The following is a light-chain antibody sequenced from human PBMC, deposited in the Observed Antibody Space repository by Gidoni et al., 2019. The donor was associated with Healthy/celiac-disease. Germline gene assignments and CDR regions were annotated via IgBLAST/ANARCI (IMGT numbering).Light chain of an antibody. V-gene: IGKV3-15*01. CDR1: QSVSSN. J-gene: IGKJ1*01. CDR2: GAS. Sequence: EIVMTQPPATLSVSPGERATLSCRASQSVSSNLAWYQQKPGQAPRLLIYGASTRATGIPARFRGSAAGTEFTLTISSLQSEDFAVYYCQQYNNWKTFGQGTKVEIK. CDR3: QQYNNWKT.